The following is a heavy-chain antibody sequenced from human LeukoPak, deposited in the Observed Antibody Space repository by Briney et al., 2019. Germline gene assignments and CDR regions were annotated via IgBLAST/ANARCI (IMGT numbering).Heavy chain of an antibody. CDR2: IRYDGSNK. CDR3: AKEGQQMVYYYYYMDV. V-gene: IGHV3-30*02. Sequence: GGSLRLSCAASGFSFSNYGMHWVRQAPGKGLEWVAFIRYDGSNKYYADSVKGRFTISRDNSKNSLYVQMNSLRGEDTAVYYCAKEGQQMVYYYYYMDVWGKGTTVTVSS. CDR1: GFSFSNYG. J-gene: IGHJ6*03. D-gene: IGHD6-13*01.